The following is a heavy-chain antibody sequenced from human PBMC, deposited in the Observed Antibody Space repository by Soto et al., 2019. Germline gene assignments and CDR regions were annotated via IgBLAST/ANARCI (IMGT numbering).Heavy chain of an antibody. V-gene: IGHV4-39*01. CDR3: ASLEGLATISYYFDY. CDR2: IYYRGNT. CDR1: GDSINSDNYY. Sequence: QLQLQESGPGLVKPSETLSLTCSVSGDSINSDNYYWGWIRQPPGKRLECIGSIYYRGNTYYNPSLKARVTISLNKSTRQFSLKLNSVTAADSAVYFCASLEGLATISYYFDYWGQGTLVPVYS. D-gene: IGHD6-6*01. J-gene: IGHJ4*02.